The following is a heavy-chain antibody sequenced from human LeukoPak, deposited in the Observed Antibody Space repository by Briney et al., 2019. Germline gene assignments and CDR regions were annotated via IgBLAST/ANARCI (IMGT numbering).Heavy chain of an antibody. D-gene: IGHD3-10*01. CDR3: ASGSGSYFPGY. V-gene: IGHV3-74*01. CDR1: GFTFSRNW. J-gene: IGHJ4*02. CDR2: INIDGSST. Sequence: GGSLRLSCAASGFTFSRNWMYWVRQPPGKGLVWVSRINIDGSSTSYADSVKGRFTISRDNAKNTLYLQMNSLRAEDTAVYYCASGSGSYFPGYWGQGTLVTVSS.